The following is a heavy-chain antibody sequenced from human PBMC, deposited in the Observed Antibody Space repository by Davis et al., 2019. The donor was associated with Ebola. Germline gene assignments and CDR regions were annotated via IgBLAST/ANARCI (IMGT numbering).Heavy chain of an antibody. Sequence: GESLKISCAASGFTFGPYAMTWVRQAPGKGLELVSSSGTGGNTYYADSVKGRFTISRDNSKSTLYLQMNSLRAEDTATYFCAKSADLESWGQGTLVTVSS. CDR2: SGTGGNT. V-gene: IGHV3-23*01. CDR3: AKSADLES. J-gene: IGHJ4*02. CDR1: GFTFGPYA.